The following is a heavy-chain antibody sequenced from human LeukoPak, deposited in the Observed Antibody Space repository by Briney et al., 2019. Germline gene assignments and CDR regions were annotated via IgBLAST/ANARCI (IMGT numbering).Heavy chain of an antibody. CDR1: GYTLTELS. CDR3: VTVKYYDFWSGYGRDY. CDR2: FDPEDGET. Sequence: ASVKVSCKVSGYTLTELSMHWVRQAPGKGLEWMGGFDPEDGETIYAQKFQGRVTMTEDTSTDTAYMELSSLRSEDTAVYYCVTVKYYDFWSGYGRDYWGQGTLVTVSS. V-gene: IGHV1-24*01. J-gene: IGHJ4*02. D-gene: IGHD3-3*01.